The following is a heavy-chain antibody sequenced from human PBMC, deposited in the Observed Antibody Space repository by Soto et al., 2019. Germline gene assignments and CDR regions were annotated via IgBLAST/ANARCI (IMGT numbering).Heavy chain of an antibody. Sequence: GASVKVSCKASGYTFTDYYLHWVRQVPGQGLEWMGYINPNTGATNYFQKFRGRVTMTRDTSISTAEMDLRTLRSADTAVYYCSRDPVGYQLLYRGGYYYGMDVWGQGTTVTVSS. D-gene: IGHD2-2*02. J-gene: IGHJ6*02. V-gene: IGHV1-2*02. CDR2: INPNTGAT. CDR3: SRDPVGYQLLYRGGYYYGMDV. CDR1: GYTFTDYY.